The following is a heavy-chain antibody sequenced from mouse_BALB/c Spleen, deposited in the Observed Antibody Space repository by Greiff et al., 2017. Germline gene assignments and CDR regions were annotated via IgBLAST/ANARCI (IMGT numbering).Heavy chain of an antibody. CDR3: ARSLYYYGTYYAMDY. V-gene: IGHV3-2*02. Sequence: EVHLVESGPGLVKPSQSLSLTCTVTGYSITSDYAWNWIRQFPGNKLEWMGYISYSGSTSYNPSLKSRISITRDTSKNQFFLQLNSVTTEDTATYYCARSLYYYGTYYAMDYWGQGTSVTVSS. J-gene: IGHJ4*01. D-gene: IGHD1-1*01. CDR2: ISYSGST. CDR1: GYSITSDYA.